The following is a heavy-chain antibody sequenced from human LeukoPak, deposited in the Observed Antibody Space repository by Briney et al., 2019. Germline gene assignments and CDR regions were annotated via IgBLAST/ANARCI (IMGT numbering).Heavy chain of an antibody. CDR2: INPNSGGT. CDR1: GYTFTGYY. D-gene: IGHD4-17*01. Sequence: ASVKVSCKASGYTFTGYYMHWVRQAPGQGLAWMGWINPNSGGTNYAQKFQGRVTMTRDTSISTAYMELSRLRSDDTAVYYCARVGLRRSNWFDPWGQGTLVTVSS. CDR3: ARVGLRRSNWFDP. V-gene: IGHV1-2*02. J-gene: IGHJ5*02.